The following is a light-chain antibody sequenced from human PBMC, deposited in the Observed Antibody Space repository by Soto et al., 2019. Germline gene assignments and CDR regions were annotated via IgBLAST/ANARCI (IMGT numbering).Light chain of an antibody. CDR2: DAS. V-gene: IGKV1-5*01. J-gene: IGKJ1*01. Sequence: DFQMTQSPSTLSASVGDRVTITCRASQNIRSRLAWFQQKPGKAPKLLIYDASSLESGVPQRFSGSGSGTDFALTISRLEPEDFAVYYCQHYGSSPQPFGQGTKVDIK. CDR3: QHYGSSPQP. CDR1: QNIRSR.